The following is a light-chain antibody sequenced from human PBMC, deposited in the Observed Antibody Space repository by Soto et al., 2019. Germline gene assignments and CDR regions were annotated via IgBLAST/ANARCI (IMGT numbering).Light chain of an antibody. J-gene: IGKJ1*01. CDR3: QQYRNAPWT. Sequence: EFVLTQSPGTLSLSPGEIATLSCGASQSVTGTYLAWYQQKPGQPPRLLIYAASSRATGIPDRLSGSGSGTDFTLTISRLEPEDLAVYYCQQYRNAPWTFGQGTKVDNK. CDR2: AAS. CDR1: QSVTGTY. V-gene: IGKV3-20*01.